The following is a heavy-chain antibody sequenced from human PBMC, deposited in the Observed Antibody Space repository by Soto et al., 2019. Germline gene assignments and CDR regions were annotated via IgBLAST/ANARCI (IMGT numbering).Heavy chain of an antibody. V-gene: IGHV3-74*01. CDR1: GFTFSSYW. J-gene: IGHJ6*02. Sequence: EVQLVESGGGLVQPGGSLRLSCAASGFTFSSYWMHWVRQAPGKGLVWVSRINSDGSSTNYADSVKGRFTISRDNAKNTLYLQMNSLRAEDTAVYYCARDRVRYYDFWSGYLGLDVWGQGTTVTVSS. CDR2: INSDGSST. D-gene: IGHD3-3*01. CDR3: ARDRVRYYDFWSGYLGLDV.